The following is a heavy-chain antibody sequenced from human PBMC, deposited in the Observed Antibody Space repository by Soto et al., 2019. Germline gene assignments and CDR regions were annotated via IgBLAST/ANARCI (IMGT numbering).Heavy chain of an antibody. V-gene: IGHV4-59*01. D-gene: IGHD3-10*01. CDR3: ARVKGSGSYYFDY. CDR1: GGSISSYY. Sequence: SETLSLTCTVSGGSISSYYWSWIRQPPGKGLEWIGYIYYSGSTNYNPSLKSRVTISVDTSKNQLSLKLSSVTAADTAVYYCARVKGSGSYYFDYWGQGTLVTVSS. J-gene: IGHJ4*02. CDR2: IYYSGST.